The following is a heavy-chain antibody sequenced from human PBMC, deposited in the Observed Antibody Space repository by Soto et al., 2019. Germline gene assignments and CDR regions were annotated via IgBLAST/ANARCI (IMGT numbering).Heavy chain of an antibody. V-gene: IGHV4-31*03. CDR3: ACSSYDSSRPLTFDH. CDR2: IYYSGST. CDR1: GGSISSGGYY. Sequence: SETRSLTCTVSGGSISSGGYYWSWIRQHPGKGLEGIGYIYYSGSTYYNPSLKSRVTISVDTSKNQFSLKLSSVTAADTAVYSCACSSYDSSRPLTFDHWGQGPLVTVSP. D-gene: IGHD3-22*01. J-gene: IGHJ4*02.